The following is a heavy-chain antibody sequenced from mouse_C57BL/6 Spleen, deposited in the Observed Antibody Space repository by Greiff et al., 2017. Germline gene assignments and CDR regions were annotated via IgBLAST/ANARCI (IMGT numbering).Heavy chain of an antibody. CDR2: INPGSGGT. V-gene: IGHV1-54*01. Sequence: QVQLQQSGAELVRPGTSVKVSCKASGYAFTNYLIEWVKQRPGQGLEWIGVINPGSGGTNYNEKFKGKATLTADKSSSTAYMQLSSLTSEDSAVYICARNQAYFDYWGQGTTLTVSS. CDR1: GYAFTNYL. CDR3: ARNQAYFDY. J-gene: IGHJ2*01.